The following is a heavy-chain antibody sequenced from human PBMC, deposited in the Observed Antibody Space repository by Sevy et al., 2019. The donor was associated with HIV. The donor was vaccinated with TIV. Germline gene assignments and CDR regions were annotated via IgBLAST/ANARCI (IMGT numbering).Heavy chain of an antibody. J-gene: IGHJ6*02. D-gene: IGHD6-19*01. CDR3: ARISGNEPGNYYYYYGMDV. Sequence: SETLSLTCTVSGGSISSSSYYWGWIRQPPGKGLEWIGSIYYSGSTYYNPSLKSRVTISVDTSKNQFSLKLSSVTAADTAVYYCARISGNEPGNYYYYYGMDVWGQGTTVTVSS. CDR2: IYYSGST. V-gene: IGHV4-39*01. CDR1: GGSISSSSYY.